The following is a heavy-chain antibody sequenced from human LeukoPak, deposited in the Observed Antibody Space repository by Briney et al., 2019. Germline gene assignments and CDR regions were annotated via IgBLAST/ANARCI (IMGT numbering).Heavy chain of an antibody. V-gene: IGHV3-48*02. D-gene: IGHD5-12*01. CDR3: AREKSRGYDYVNWFDP. Sequence: GGSLRLSCAASGFTFSSYSMNWVRQAPGKGLEWVSYISSSSSTIYYADSVKGRFTISRDNAKNSLYLQMNSLRDEDTAVHYCAREKSRGYDYVNWFDPWGQGTLVTVSS. CDR2: ISSSSSTI. CDR1: GFTFSSYS. J-gene: IGHJ5*02.